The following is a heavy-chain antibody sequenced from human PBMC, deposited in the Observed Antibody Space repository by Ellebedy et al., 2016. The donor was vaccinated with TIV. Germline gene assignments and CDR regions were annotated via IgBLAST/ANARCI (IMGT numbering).Heavy chain of an antibody. CDR3: AVHSSGWYFLDN. D-gene: IGHD6-19*01. CDR2: ISGSGGNT. Sequence: GESLKISCVASGFSFSNYAMTWVRQPPGKGLEWVSGISGSGGNTFYADSVKGRFTISRDNSKNTLYLQMNSLRAEDTAVYYCAVHSSGWYFLDNWGQGTLVTVSS. V-gene: IGHV3-23*01. J-gene: IGHJ4*02. CDR1: GFSFSNYA.